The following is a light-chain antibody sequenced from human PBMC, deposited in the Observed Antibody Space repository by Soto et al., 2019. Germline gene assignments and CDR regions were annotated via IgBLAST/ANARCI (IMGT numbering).Light chain of an antibody. Sequence: EVVMTQSPATLSVSPGDRATLSCRASQSVDTNVVWYQQKPGQPPRLLVHSASIRATGVPARFTGIGSGTDFTLTIRGLQSDDFAIYYCHQYYNWPPYTFGQGTRLQIK. CDR3: HQYYNWPPYT. CDR2: SAS. J-gene: IGKJ2*01. V-gene: IGKV3-15*01. CDR1: QSVDTN.